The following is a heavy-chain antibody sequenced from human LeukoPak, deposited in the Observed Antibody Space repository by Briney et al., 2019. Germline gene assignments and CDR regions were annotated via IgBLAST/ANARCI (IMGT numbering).Heavy chain of an antibody. Sequence: ASETLSLTCTVSGGSINNYFWGWIRQSPGKGPEWIGYVYYTGTSNFNPSLKSRVTMSTDTSKNHLSLKLSSVTAADTAVYFCARQNARSSGYDYDYWGQGTLVTVSS. V-gene: IGHV4-59*08. CDR1: GGSINNYF. D-gene: IGHD5-12*01. CDR3: ARQNARSSGYDYDY. J-gene: IGHJ4*02. CDR2: VYYTGTS.